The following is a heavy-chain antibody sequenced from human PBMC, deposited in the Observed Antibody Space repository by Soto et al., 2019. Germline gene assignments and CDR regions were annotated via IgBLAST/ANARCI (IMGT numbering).Heavy chain of an antibody. V-gene: IGHV3-23*01. J-gene: IGHJ6*03. CDR1: GFTFSSYA. CDR2: ISGSGCST. D-gene: IGHD3-10*01. Sequence: EVQLLESGGGLVQPGGSLRLSCAASGFTFSSYAMSWFRQAPGKGLEWVSAISGSGCSTYYVDSVKGRFTISRDNSKNMLYLQMERLRAEETAVYYCVKDTFEWFGELYYYNYMDVWGKVTTVTVSS. CDR3: VKDTFEWFGELYYYNYMDV.